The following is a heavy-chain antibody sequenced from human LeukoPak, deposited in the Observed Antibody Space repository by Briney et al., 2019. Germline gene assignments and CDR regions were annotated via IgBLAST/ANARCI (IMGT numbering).Heavy chain of an antibody. Sequence: PSQTLSLTCTVSGGSISSGSYYWSWIRQPAGKGLEWIGRIYTSGSTTYNSSLKSRVTISVDTSENQFSLRLSSVTAADTAVYYCVRNYIALMMFASNFDYWGQGTLVTVSS. J-gene: IGHJ4*02. CDR3: VRNYIALMMFASNFDY. CDR1: GGSISSGSYY. V-gene: IGHV4-61*02. D-gene: IGHD2-8*01. CDR2: IYTSGST.